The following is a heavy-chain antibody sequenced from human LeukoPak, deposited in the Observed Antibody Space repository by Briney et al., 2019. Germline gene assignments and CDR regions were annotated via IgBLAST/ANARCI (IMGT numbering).Heavy chain of an antibody. CDR1: GFTVITND. CDR3: ARGVEPLAANTLAY. Sequence: GGSLRLSCAAAGFTVITNDITWVRQAPGKGLEWVSVLYSEGNTKYPDSVQGRSTISRANPTTTLYLEITSLSPADPAVYSCARGVEPLAANTLAYWGQGTLVTVSS. V-gene: IGHV3-53*01. J-gene: IGHJ4*02. D-gene: IGHD1-14*01. CDR2: LYSEGNT.